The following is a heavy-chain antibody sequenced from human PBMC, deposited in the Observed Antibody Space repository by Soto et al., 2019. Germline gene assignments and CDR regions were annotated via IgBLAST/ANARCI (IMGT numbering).Heavy chain of an antibody. J-gene: IGHJ4*02. Sequence: QVQLVQSGAEVKKPGSSVKVSCKASGGTFSSYTISWVRQAPGQGLEWMGRIIPILGIANYAQKFQGRVTITADKSTSTADMELSSLRSEDTAVYYCAREGYSSGWYGIFDYWGQGTLVTVSS. CDR1: GGTFSSYT. V-gene: IGHV1-69*08. D-gene: IGHD6-19*01. CDR3: AREGYSSGWYGIFDY. CDR2: IIPILGIA.